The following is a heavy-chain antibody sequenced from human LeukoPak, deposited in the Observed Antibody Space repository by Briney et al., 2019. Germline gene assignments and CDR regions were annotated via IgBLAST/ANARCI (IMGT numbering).Heavy chain of an antibody. Sequence: GGSLRLSCEASAFTFSHYPMDWVRQAPGKGLELVAIISDDGTNRYYADSVKGRFTISRDDSNNTVYLQMNSLRVDDTAIYFRARGKFFDIWGQGTMVTVSS. V-gene: IGHV3-30-3*01. CDR2: ISDDGTNR. J-gene: IGHJ3*02. CDR3: ARGKFFDI. CDR1: AFTFSHYP.